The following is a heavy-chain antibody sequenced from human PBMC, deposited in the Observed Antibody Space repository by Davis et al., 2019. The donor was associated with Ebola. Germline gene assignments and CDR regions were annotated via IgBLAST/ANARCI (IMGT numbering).Heavy chain of an antibody. J-gene: IGHJ4*02. CDR2: ISSRSYTI. V-gene: IGHV3-48*02. D-gene: IGHD6-19*01. CDR3: ARDRYTSGWLHLMGKDY. CDR1: GFTFSSYS. Sequence: PGGSLRLSCAGSGFTFSSYSMNWVRQAPGKGLEWVSYISSRSYTIYYADSVKGRFTISRDNAKNSLSLQMNSLRDDDTAVYYCARDRYTSGWLHLMGKDYWGQGTLVTVSS.